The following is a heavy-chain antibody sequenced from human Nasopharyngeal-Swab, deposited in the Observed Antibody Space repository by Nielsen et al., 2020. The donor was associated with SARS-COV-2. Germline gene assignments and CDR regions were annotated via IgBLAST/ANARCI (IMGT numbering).Heavy chain of an antibody. Sequence: SAKVSCKASGGTFNSYAISWVLQAPAQGLEWVGRINPILGIADYAEKFEGRVSITSDKSTTTAHMELGSLRPEDTALYYCARIHFVVGGGYFYGMDAWGQGTPVTVSS. CDR1: GGTFNSYA. CDR3: ARIHFVVGGGYFYGMDA. D-gene: IGHD2-21*01. CDR2: INPILGIA. J-gene: IGHJ6*02. V-gene: IGHV1-69*04.